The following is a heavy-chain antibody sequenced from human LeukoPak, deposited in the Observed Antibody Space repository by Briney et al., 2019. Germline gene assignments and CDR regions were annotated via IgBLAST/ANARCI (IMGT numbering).Heavy chain of an antibody. CDR2: ISSSGSTI. V-gene: IGHV3-48*04. CDR3: ATTVTHARYYYYYMDV. CDR1: GFTFSSYA. J-gene: IGHJ6*03. Sequence: GGSLRLSCAASGFTFSSYAMHWVRQAPGKGLEWVSYISSSGSTIYYADSVKGRFTISRDNAKNSLYLQMNSLRAEDTAVYYCATTVTHARYYYYYMDVWGKGTTVTVSS. D-gene: IGHD4-17*01.